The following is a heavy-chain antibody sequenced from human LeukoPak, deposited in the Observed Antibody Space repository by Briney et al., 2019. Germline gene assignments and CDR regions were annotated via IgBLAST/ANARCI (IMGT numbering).Heavy chain of an antibody. V-gene: IGHV1-69*13. Sequence: ASVKVSCKASGGTFSSYAISWVRQAPGQGLEWMGGIIPIFGTANYAQKFQGRVTITADESTSTAYMELSSLRSEDTAVYYCARRIAAAGGWFDPWGQGTLVTVSS. CDR3: ARRIAAAGGWFDP. J-gene: IGHJ5*02. CDR2: IIPIFGTA. D-gene: IGHD6-13*01. CDR1: GGTFSSYA.